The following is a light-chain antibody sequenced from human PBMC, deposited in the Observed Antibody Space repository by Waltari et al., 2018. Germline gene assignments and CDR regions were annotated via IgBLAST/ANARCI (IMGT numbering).Light chain of an antibody. CDR3: QKYNSAPFT. CDR1: QGISNN. J-gene: IGKJ3*01. CDR2: AAS. Sequence: IDFTQTRSALSALLGDTVSSTCRASQGISNNLAWYQQQPGKVPKLLSYAASTLQSGVPSRFSGSGAGTDFTLTISSLQAEDVATYYCQKYNSAPFTFGPGTKVDIK. V-gene: IGKV1-27*01.